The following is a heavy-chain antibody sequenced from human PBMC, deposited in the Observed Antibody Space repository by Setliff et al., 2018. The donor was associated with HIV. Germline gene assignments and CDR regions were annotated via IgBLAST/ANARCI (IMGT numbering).Heavy chain of an antibody. D-gene: IGHD4-17*01. CDR3: ARVQMAYAAFDV. Sequence: SETLSLTCTVSGGSISTYYWSWIRQPPGKGLEWIGPIYFTGSSDNNPSLKSRVTLSVDTSKHQFSLKLGSVTAADTAVYYCARVQMAYAAFDVWGQGTMVTVSS. V-gene: IGHV4-59*01. CDR1: GGSISTYY. CDR2: IYFTGSS. J-gene: IGHJ3*01.